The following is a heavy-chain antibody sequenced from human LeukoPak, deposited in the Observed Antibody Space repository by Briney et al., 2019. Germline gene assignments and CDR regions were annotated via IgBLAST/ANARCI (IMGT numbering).Heavy chain of an antibody. CDR2: INTNTGNP. V-gene: IGHV7-4-1*02. J-gene: IGHJ4*02. CDR1: GYTFTSYA. Sequence: ASVKVSCKASGYTFTSYAMNWVRQAPGQGLEWMGWINTNTGNPTYAQGFTGRFVFSLDTSVSTAYLQISSLKAEDTAVYYCARDPLRVEQQLVPSPFDYWGQGTLVTVSS. D-gene: IGHD6-13*01. CDR3: ARDPLRVEQQLVPSPFDY.